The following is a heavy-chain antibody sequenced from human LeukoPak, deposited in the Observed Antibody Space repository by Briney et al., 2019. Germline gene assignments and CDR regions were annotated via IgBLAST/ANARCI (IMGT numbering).Heavy chain of an antibody. D-gene: IGHD3-3*01. J-gene: IGHJ6*02. V-gene: IGHV4-59*01. CDR1: GGSISSYY. Sequence: SEPLSLTCTVSGGSISSYYWSWIRQPPGKGLEWIGYIYYSGSTNYNPSLKSRVTISVDTSKNQFSLKLSSVTAADTAAYYCASSRYYDFWSGYLDIDYYYYGMDVWGQGTTVTVSS. CDR2: IYYSGST. CDR3: ASSRYYDFWSGYLDIDYYYYGMDV.